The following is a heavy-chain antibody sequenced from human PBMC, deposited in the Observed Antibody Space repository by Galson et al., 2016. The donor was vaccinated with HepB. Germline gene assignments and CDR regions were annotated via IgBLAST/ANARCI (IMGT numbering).Heavy chain of an antibody. J-gene: IGHJ6*04. CDR1: GFTFSRYG. Sequence: SLRLSCAGSGFTFSRYGMTWARQAPGKGLEVVSSISRSGDSTDYADSVKGRFTISRDNSKNTLSLQMNSLTADDTAIYYCVQGSTAPAVWGKGTTVTVSS. V-gene: IGHV3-23*01. CDR3: VQGSTAPAV. CDR2: ISRSGDST. D-gene: IGHD1-26*01.